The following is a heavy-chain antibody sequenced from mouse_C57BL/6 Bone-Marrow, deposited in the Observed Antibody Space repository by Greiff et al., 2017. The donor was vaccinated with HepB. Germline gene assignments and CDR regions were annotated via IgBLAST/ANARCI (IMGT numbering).Heavy chain of an antibody. CDR2: ISYSGST. D-gene: IGHD1-1*02. CDR1: GYSITSDY. CDR3: ARYQCPLFYFDY. V-gene: IGHV3-8*01. J-gene: IGHJ2*01. Sequence: EVKLVESGPGLAKPSQSLSLTCSVSGYSITSDYWNWIRKFPGNKLEYMGYISYSGSTYYNPSLKSRISITRDTSKNQYYLQLNSVTTEDTATYYCARYQCPLFYFDYWGQGTTLTVSA.